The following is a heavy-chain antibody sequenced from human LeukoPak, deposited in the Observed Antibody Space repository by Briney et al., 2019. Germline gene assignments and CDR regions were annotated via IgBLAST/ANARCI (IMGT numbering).Heavy chain of an antibody. CDR2: ISWNSGSI. D-gene: IGHD6-13*01. J-gene: IGHJ4*02. CDR3: AKGQQQLARPFDY. Sequence: GRSLRLSCAASGFTFDDYAMHWVRQAPGKGLERVSGISWNSGSIGYADSVKGRFTISRDNAKNSLYLQMNSLRAEDTALYYCAKGQQQLARPFDYWGQGTLVTVSS. CDR1: GFTFDDYA. V-gene: IGHV3-9*01.